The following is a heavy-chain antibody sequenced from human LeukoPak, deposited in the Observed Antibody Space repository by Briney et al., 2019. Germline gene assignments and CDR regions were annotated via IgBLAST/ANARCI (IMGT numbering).Heavy chain of an antibody. CDR1: GGTFSSYA. Sequence: ASVKVSCKASGGTFSSYAISWVRQAPGQGLEWMGRIIPILGIANYAQKFQGRVTITADKSTSTAYVELSSLRSEDTAVYYCASAHYYGSGSYFAFDIWGQGTMVTVSS. D-gene: IGHD3-10*01. CDR2: IIPILGIA. CDR3: ASAHYYGSGSYFAFDI. J-gene: IGHJ3*02. V-gene: IGHV1-69*04.